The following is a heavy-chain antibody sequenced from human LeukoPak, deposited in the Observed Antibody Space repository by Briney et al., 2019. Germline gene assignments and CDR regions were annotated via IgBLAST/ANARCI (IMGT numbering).Heavy chain of an antibody. J-gene: IGHJ4*02. CDR2: ISAYNGNT. Sequence: SVKVSCKASGYTFTSYGIRWVRQAPGQGLEWMGWISAYNGNTNYAQKLQGRVTMTTDTSTSTAYMELRSLRSDDTAVYYCARDFGPGYSYPLGYFDYGGKETLVTVSA. CDR3: ARDFGPGYSYPLGYFDY. D-gene: IGHD5-18*01. V-gene: IGHV1-18*01. CDR1: GYTFTSYG.